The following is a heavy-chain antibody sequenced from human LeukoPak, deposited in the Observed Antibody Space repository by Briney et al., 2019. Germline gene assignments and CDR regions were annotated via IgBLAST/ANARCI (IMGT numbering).Heavy chain of an antibody. J-gene: IGHJ4*02. V-gene: IGHV3-9*01. CDR2: IHWNSGSI. CDR3: AKRMGPSIAAADLDY. CDR1: GFTFDDYA. Sequence: GGSLRLSCAASGFTFDDYAMHWVRQAPGKGLEWVSGIHWNSGSIIYADSVKGRFTISRDNAKNSLYLQMNSLRAEDTAVYYCAKRMGPSIAAADLDYWGQGTLVTVSS. D-gene: IGHD6-13*01.